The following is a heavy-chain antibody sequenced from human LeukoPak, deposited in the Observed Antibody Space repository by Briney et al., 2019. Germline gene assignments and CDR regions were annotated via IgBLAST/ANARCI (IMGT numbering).Heavy chain of an antibody. CDR3: ARTDSSGWQGIDY. J-gene: IGHJ4*02. Sequence: GRSLRLSCAASGFTFSGYAMHWVRQAPGKGLEWVAVISYDGSNKYYADSVKGRFTISRDNSKNTLYLQMNSLRAEDTAVYYCARTDSSGWQGIDYWGQGTLVTVSS. CDR2: ISYDGSNK. CDR1: GFTFSGYA. D-gene: IGHD6-19*01. V-gene: IGHV3-30*04.